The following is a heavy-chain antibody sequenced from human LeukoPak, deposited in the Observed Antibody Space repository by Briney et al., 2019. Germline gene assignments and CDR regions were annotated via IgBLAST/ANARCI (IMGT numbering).Heavy chain of an antibody. CDR2: IYHSGSA. CDR1: GGSISSYY. V-gene: IGHV4-59*12. Sequence: SETLFLTCTVSGGSISSYYWSWIRQPPGKGLEWIGYIYHSGSAYYNPSLKSRVTISVDRSKNQFSLKLSSVTAADTAVYYCARVVGNNWFDPWGQGTLVTVSS. CDR3: ARVVGNNWFDP. J-gene: IGHJ5*02.